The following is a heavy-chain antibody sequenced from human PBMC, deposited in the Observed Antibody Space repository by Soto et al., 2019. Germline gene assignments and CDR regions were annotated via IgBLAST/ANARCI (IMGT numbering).Heavy chain of an antibody. CDR2: ISPRSTFR. Sequence: GWSLRLSCATSVFSFSDSYMSWIRQAPGKGLEWISYISPRSTFRDYAESVKGRFTISRDSVKNSPYLQMNNLTAGDTGVYYCARGGGGGLFDPWGQGSLVTVS. D-gene: IGHD2-21*01. CDR1: VFSFSDSY. V-gene: IGHV3-11*06. J-gene: IGHJ5*02. CDR3: ARGGGGGLFDP.